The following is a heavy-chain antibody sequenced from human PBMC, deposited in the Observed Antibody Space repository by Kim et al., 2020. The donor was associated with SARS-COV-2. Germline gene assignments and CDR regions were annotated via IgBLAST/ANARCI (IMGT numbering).Heavy chain of an antibody. CDR1: GFSVSNYF. J-gene: IGHJ6*02. CDR3: TKTEVRPHYNNSVYHRGMDV. Sequence: GGSLRLSCAASGFSVSNYFMTWIRQTPGKGLEWVSVIYVSGGTDYADSVKGRFTISRDTSKNTLYLQMNSLTGDDTAVYYCTKTEVRPHYNNSVYHRGMDVWGQGTRVTVSS. CDR2: IYVSGGT. D-gene: IGHD1-1*01. V-gene: IGHV3-53*01.